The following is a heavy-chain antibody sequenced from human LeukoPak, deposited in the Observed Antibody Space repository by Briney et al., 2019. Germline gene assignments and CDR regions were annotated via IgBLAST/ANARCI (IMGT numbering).Heavy chain of an antibody. CDR1: GGSFSGYY. V-gene: IGHV4-59*10. Sequence: PSETLSLTCAVYGGSFSGYYWSWIRQPAGKGLDWIGGIYTSGSTNYNPSLKSRVTMSVDTSKNQFSLKLSSVTAADTAVYYCAGATYYYDSSGYYYYWGQGTLVTVSS. J-gene: IGHJ4*02. D-gene: IGHD3-22*01. CDR2: IYTSGST. CDR3: AGATYYYDSSGYYYY.